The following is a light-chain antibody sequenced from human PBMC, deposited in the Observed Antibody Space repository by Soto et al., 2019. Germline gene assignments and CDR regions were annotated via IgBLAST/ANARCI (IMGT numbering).Light chain of an antibody. J-gene: IGLJ2*01. CDR2: EVS. V-gene: IGLV2-14*01. Sequence: QSALTQPASVSGSPGQSITISCTGASSDVGGYIHVSWYQQHPGKAPKLMIYEVSNRPSGVSNRFSGSKSGDTASLTISGLQAEDEADYYCSSYTSSSTLAFGGGTKLTVL. CDR3: SSYTSSSTLA. CDR1: SSDVGGYIH.